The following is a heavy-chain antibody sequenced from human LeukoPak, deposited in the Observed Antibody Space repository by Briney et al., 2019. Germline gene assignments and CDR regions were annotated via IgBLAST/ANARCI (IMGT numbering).Heavy chain of an antibody. J-gene: IGHJ5*02. CDR1: GGSFSGYY. CDR2: INHNGST. D-gene: IGHD3-9*01. CDR3: ARQSVDLRYFDWFGGQSQEYNWFDP. Sequence: SETLSLTCAVYGGSFSGYYWSWIRQPPGKGLEWIGEINHNGSTNYNPSLKSRVTISVDTSKNQFSLKLSSVTAADTAVYYCARQSVDLRYFDWFGGQSQEYNWFDPWGQGTLVTVSS. V-gene: IGHV4-34*01.